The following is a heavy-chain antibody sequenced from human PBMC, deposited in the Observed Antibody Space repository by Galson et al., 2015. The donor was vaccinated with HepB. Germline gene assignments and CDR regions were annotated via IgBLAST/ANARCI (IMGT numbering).Heavy chain of an antibody. CDR2: IIPIFGTA. CDR1: GGTFSSYA. Sequence: SVKVSCKASGGTFSSYAISWVRQAPGQGLEWMGGIIPIFGTANYAQKFQGRVTITADESTSTAYMELSSLRSEDTAVYYCARVNCGGDCSFLHQSYWYFDLWGRGTLVTVSS. V-gene: IGHV1-69*13. D-gene: IGHD2-21*02. CDR3: ARVNCGGDCSFLHQSYWYFDL. J-gene: IGHJ2*01.